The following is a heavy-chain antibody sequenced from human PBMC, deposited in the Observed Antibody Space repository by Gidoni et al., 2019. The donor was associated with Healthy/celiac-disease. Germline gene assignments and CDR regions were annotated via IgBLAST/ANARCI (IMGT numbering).Heavy chain of an antibody. D-gene: IGHD3-22*01. V-gene: IGHV3-53*01. J-gene: IGHJ4*02. CDR2: IYSGGST. Sequence: EVQLVESGGGLIQHGGSLRLPSAASGFTVRSNYMSWARQAPGKGLEWVSVIYSGGSTYYADSVKGRYTISRDNSKNTLYLQMNSLRAEDTDVYYCARANDSSGYYTYYFDYWGQGTLVTVSS. CDR1: GFTVRSNY. CDR3: ARANDSSGYYTYYFDY.